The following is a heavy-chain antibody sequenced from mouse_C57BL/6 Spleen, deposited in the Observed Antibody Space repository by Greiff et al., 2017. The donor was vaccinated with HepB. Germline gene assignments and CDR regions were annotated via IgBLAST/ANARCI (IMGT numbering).Heavy chain of an antibody. CDR3: ARRGDWDYAMDY. CDR2: INPSNGGT. D-gene: IGHD4-1*01. CDR1: GYTFTSYW. J-gene: IGHJ4*01. Sequence: QVQLQQPGTELVKPGASVKLSCKASGYTFTSYWMHWVKQRPGQGLAWIGNINPSNGGTNYNEKFKSKATLTVDKASSTAYLQLSSLTSEDSAVSYCARRGDWDYAMDYWGQGTSVTVSS. V-gene: IGHV1-53*01.